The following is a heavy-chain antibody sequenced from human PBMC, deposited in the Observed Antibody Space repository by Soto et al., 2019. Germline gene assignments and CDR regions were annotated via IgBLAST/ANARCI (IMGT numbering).Heavy chain of an antibody. CDR2: IRSKAYGGTT. D-gene: IGHD2-15*01. CDR1: GFTFGDYA. CDR3: TREGYCSGGSCYSHYYYGMDV. Sequence: PGGSLRLSCTASGFTFGDYAMSWFRQAPGKGLEWVGFIRSKAYGGTTEYAASVKGRFTISRDDSKSIAYLQMNSLKTEDTAVYYCTREGYCSGGSCYSHYYYGMDVWGQGTTVTVSS. V-gene: IGHV3-49*03. J-gene: IGHJ6*02.